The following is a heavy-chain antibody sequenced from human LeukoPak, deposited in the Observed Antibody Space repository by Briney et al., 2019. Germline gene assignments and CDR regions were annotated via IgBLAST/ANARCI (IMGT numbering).Heavy chain of an antibody. CDR2: CNVVTT. Sequence: CNVVTTAYPDSLKGRFTISRDKAKNYVYMKIDSLRAEDTALYYCARNMEAMIVVVNDAFDIWGQGTMVTVSS. V-gene: IGHV3-20*03. CDR3: ARNMEAMIVVVNDAFDI. J-gene: IGHJ3*02. D-gene: IGHD3-22*01.